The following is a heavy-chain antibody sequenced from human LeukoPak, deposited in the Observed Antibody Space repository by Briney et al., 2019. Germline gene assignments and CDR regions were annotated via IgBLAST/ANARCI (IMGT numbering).Heavy chain of an antibody. J-gene: IGHJ4*02. D-gene: IGHD5-18*01. CDR1: GFTFTNYW. V-gene: IGHV3-23*01. Sequence: SGGSLRLSCAASGFTFTNYWMGWVRQAPGKGLEWVSAISGSGGSTYYADSVKGRFTISRDNSKNTLFLQMNSLRAEDTAVYFCAKATLRDTTRIYFEYWGQGTLVTVSS. CDR3: AKATLRDTTRIYFEY. CDR2: ISGSGGST.